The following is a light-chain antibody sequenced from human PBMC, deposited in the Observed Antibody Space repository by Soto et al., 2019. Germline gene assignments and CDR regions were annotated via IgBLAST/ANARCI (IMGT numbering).Light chain of an antibody. CDR1: QSLLHSNGYNY. CDR2: LGS. J-gene: IGKJ4*01. Sequence: DIVMTQSPLSLPVTPGEPASISCRSSQSLLHSNGYNYLDWYLQKPGQSPQLLIYLGSNRASGAPDRFSGSGSGTDFTLKISRVEDDDVGVYYCMQALQTPFTFGGGTKVEIK. CDR3: MQALQTPFT. V-gene: IGKV2-28*01.